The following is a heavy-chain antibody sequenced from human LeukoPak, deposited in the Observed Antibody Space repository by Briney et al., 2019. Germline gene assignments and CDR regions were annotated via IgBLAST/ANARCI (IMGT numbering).Heavy chain of an antibody. V-gene: IGHV3-30*01. CDR2: ISSHGNDG. Sequence: GGTLRLSCAVSEFTFSHFALHWVRQAPGKGLEWVAVISSHGNDGYYADSVRGRFTVSRDNSKNTLYLQIDSLRAEDTAIYYCTRDAYNFNDFDYWGHGTLATVSS. CDR1: EFTFSHFA. J-gene: IGHJ4*01. D-gene: IGHD5-24*01. CDR3: TRDAYNFNDFDY.